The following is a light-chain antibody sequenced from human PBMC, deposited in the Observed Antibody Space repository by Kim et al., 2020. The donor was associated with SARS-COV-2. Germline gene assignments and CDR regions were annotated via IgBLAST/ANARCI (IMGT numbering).Light chain of an antibody. CDR1: GSDIVCYYF. Sequence: QSVTISCTGTGSDIVCYYFVSWYQQHPAKAPKLIISEVSKRPSGVPDRFSGSKSGNTASLTVSGLRAEDEADYYCSAYAGSNNFLLFGGGTQLTVL. CDR2: EVS. V-gene: IGLV2-8*01. J-gene: IGLJ2*01. CDR3: SAYAGSNNFLL.